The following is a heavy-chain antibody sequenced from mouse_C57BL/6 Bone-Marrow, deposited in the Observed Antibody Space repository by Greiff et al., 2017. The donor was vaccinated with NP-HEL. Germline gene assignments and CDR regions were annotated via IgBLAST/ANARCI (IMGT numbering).Heavy chain of an antibody. Sequence: VKLMESGAELVRPGASVKLSCKASGYTFTDYYINWVKQRPGQGLEWIARIYPGSGNTYYNEKFKGKATLTAEKSSSTAYMQLSSLTSEDSAVYFCARCYYGFDYWGQGTTLTVSS. J-gene: IGHJ2*01. CDR2: IYPGSGNT. V-gene: IGHV1-76*01. D-gene: IGHD1-1*01. CDR3: ARCYYGFDY. CDR1: GYTFTDYY.